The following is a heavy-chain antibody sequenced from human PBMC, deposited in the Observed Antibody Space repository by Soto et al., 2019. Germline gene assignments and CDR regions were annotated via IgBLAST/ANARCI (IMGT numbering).Heavy chain of an antibody. CDR3: ARGDGSSGSYRGYR. Sequence: QVQLQESGPGQVKPSQTLSLTCTVSGGSISSGGYYWSWSRQHPGKGLEWIGYIYYSASTYYNPSLKSRVTISVDTSKNQFSLKLSSVTAADTAVYYCARGDGSSGSYRGYRWGQGTLVTVSS. V-gene: IGHV4-31*03. D-gene: IGHD3-10*01. J-gene: IGHJ4*02. CDR1: GGSISSGGYY. CDR2: IYYSAST.